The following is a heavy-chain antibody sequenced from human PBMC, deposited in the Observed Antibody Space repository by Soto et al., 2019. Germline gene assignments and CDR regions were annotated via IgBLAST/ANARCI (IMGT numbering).Heavy chain of an antibody. CDR2: IIPIFGTP. CDR3: ARDRDDYGSGNYYNRIDF. D-gene: IGHD3-10*01. V-gene: IGHV1-69*01. Sequence: QVQLVQSGAEVKKPGSSVKVSCKASGGIFSTYAISWLRQAPGQGLEWMGGIIPIFGTPKYAQRFQGRATITADESTSTAYMELSRLRSEDTAVYYCARDRDDYGSGNYYNRIDFWGQGTLVTVSS. J-gene: IGHJ4*02. CDR1: GGIFSTYA.